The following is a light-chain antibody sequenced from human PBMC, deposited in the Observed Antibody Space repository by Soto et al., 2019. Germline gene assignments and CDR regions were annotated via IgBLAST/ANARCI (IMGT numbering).Light chain of an antibody. V-gene: IGKV1-39*01. CDR2: AAS. Sequence: DLQMTQSPSSLSASVGDRVTITCRASQSISSYLNWYQQKPGTAPKLLIYAASSWQSGVPSRFSGSGSGTDFTLTISSLQPEDFATYHCQQSYSTPYTFGQGTKLEIK. CDR3: QQSYSTPYT. J-gene: IGKJ2*01. CDR1: QSISSY.